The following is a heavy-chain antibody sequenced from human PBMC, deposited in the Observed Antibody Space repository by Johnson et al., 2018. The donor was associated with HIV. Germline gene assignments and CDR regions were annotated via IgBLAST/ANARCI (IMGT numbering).Heavy chain of an antibody. V-gene: IGHV3-52*01. CDR1: GFTFSSSW. Sequence: VQLVESGGGVVQPGRSLRLSCAASGFTFSSSWMHWVCQAPEKGLEWVADIKCDGSEKYYVDSVKGRLTISRDNSKNTLYLQMNSLRAEDTAVYYCAKTVIVVVPAARGDAFDIWGQGTMVTVSS. J-gene: IGHJ3*02. D-gene: IGHD2-2*01. CDR2: IKCDGSEK. CDR3: AKTVIVVVPAARGDAFDI.